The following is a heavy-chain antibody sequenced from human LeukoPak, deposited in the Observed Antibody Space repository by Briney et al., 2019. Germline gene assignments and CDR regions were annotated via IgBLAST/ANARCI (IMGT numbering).Heavy chain of an antibody. Sequence: SETLSLTCAISGDSVSRNSAAWNWIRQSPSRVLEWLGRTYYKSKWYNDYAVSVKSRITINPDTSKNQFSLQLKSVTPEDTAVYYCARAPIVGATHIDYWGQGTLVTVSS. CDR1: GDSVSRNSAA. J-gene: IGHJ4*02. CDR2: TYYKSKWYN. V-gene: IGHV6-1*01. CDR3: ARAPIVGATHIDY. D-gene: IGHD1-26*01.